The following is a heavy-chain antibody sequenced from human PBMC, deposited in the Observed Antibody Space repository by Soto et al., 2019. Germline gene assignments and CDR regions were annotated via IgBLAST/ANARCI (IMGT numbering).Heavy chain of an antibody. CDR3: ARVTMVRGVPNYYYGMDV. CDR2: IYYSGST. Sequence: SETLSLTCTVSGGSISSGGYYWSWIRQHPGKGLEWIGYIYYSGSTYYNPSLKSRVTISVDTSKNQFSLKLSSVTAADTAVYYCARVTMVRGVPNYYYGMDVWGQGTTVTVSS. CDR1: GGSISSGGYY. D-gene: IGHD3-10*01. V-gene: IGHV4-31*03. J-gene: IGHJ6*02.